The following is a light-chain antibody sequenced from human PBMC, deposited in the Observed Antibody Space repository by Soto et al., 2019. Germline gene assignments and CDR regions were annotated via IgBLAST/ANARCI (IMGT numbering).Light chain of an antibody. Sequence: DIQMTQSPSSLSASVGDRVTITCQASQNINNYLNWYQQKQGRAPKILIYDASNLEAGVPSRFRVSGSGTDLTFTISRLQPEDIATYYCQQYENLPTFGQGTRLEIK. J-gene: IGKJ5*01. V-gene: IGKV1-33*01. CDR1: QNINNY. CDR2: DAS. CDR3: QQYENLPT.